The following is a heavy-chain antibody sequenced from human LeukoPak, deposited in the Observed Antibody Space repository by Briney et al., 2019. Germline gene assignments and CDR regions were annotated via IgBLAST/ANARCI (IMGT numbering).Heavy chain of an antibody. D-gene: IGHD2-2*01. V-gene: IGHV3-21*01. CDR2: ISGSSSYI. Sequence: PGGSLRLSCAASGFTFSSYSMNWVRQAPGKGLERVSSISGSSSYIYYADSVKGRFTISRDNAKNSLYLQMNSLRAEDTAVYYCARDDLYCSSTSCHPFQHWGQGTLVTVSS. CDR1: GFTFSSYS. CDR3: ARDDLYCSSTSCHPFQH. J-gene: IGHJ1*01.